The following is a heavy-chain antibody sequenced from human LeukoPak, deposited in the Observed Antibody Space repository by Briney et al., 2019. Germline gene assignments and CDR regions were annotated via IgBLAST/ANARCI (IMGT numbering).Heavy chain of an antibody. D-gene: IGHD2-8*01. CDR1: GFTFSSYG. CDR2: ISYDGSNK. V-gene: IGHV3-30*18. Sequence: PGRSLRLSCAASGFTFSSYGMHWVRQAPGKGLEWVAVISYDGSNKYYADSVKGRFTISRDNSKNTLYLQMNSLRAEDTAVYYCAKDLRSYCTNGACQMGYYYYGMDVWGQGTTVTVSS. CDR3: AKDLRSYCTNGACQMGYYYYGMDV. J-gene: IGHJ6*02.